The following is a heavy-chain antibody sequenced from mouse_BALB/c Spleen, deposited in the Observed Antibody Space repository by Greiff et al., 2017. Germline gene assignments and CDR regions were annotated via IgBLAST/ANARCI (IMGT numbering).Heavy chain of an antibody. V-gene: IGHV6-6*02. CDR2: IRLKSDNYAT. Sequence: EVKLVESGGGLVQPGGSMKLSCVASGFTFSSYWMSWVRQSPEKGLEWVAEIRLKSDNYATHYAESVKGKFTISRDDSKSRLYLQMNSLRAEDTGIYYYTGLRRGAWFAYWGQGTLVTVSA. CDR1: GFTFSSYW. CDR3: TGLRRGAWFAY. J-gene: IGHJ3*01. D-gene: IGHD2-4*01.